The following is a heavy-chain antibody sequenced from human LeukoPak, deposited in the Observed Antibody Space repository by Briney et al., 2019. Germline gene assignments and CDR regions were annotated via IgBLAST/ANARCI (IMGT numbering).Heavy chain of an antibody. CDR3: ARLYPPATRFDY. D-gene: IGHD5-24*01. CDR2: IYHSGRT. J-gene: IGHJ4*02. CDR1: GYSISSGYY. Sequence: PSETLSLTCTVSGYSISSGYYWGWIRQPPGKGLEWIGSIYHSGRTFYNPSLKSRVTISVDTSRNQFSLKLTSVTAADTAVYYCARLYPPATRFDYWGQGTLVTVSS. V-gene: IGHV4-38-2*02.